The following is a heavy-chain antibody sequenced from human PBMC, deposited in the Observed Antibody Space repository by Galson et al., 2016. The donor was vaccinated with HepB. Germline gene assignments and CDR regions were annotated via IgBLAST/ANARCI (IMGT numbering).Heavy chain of an antibody. CDR3: ARDGSGSFPRGYGMDV. D-gene: IGHD3-10*01. CDR2: IIPIFGTE. J-gene: IGHJ6*02. Sequence: SCKASGGTFSSYAFIWVRQAPGQGLEWMGGIIPIFGTESYAQKFQGRVMITADELTRTAYMELSSLRSEDTAIYYCARDGSGSFPRGYGMDVWGQGTTVTVSS. V-gene: IGHV1-69*01. CDR1: GGTFSSYA.